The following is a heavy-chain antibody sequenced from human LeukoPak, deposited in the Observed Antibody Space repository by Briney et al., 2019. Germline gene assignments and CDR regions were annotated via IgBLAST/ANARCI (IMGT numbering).Heavy chain of an antibody. CDR3: ARTPRLDY. Sequence: QPGGSLRLSCAASGFNFNSYWMHWVRQAPGKGLVWVSCINGDGSNTRYADSVKGRLTISRDNAKNTLYLQVNSLRAEDTAVYYCARTPRLDYWGQGTLVTVSS. CDR2: INGDGSNT. J-gene: IGHJ4*02. V-gene: IGHV3-74*01. CDR1: GFNFNSYW.